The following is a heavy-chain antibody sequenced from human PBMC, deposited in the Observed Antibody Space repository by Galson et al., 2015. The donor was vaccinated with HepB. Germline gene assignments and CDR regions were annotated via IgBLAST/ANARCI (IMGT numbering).Heavy chain of an antibody. CDR1: GDSITSYY. CDR2: IYYGGST. CDR3: AGQRNGYNDWYFDL. D-gene: IGHD5-24*01. Sequence: SETLSLTCPVSGDSITSYYWSWIRQPPGKGLEWIGYIYYGGSTNYSPSLKNRVTISVDTSKNQFSLNLRSVTAADTAVYYCAGQRNGYNDWYFDLWGRGTLVIVSS. J-gene: IGHJ2*01. V-gene: IGHV4-59*01.